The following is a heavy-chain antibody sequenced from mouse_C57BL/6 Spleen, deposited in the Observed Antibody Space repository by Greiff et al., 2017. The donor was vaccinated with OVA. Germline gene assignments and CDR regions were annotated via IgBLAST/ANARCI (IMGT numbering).Heavy chain of an antibody. CDR1: GYTFTSYW. D-gene: IGHD2-2*01. CDR2: IYPGSGST. J-gene: IGHJ2*01. V-gene: IGHV1-55*01. Sequence: VQPQQSGAELVKPGASVKMSCKASGYTFTSYWITWVKQRPGQGLVWIGVIYPGSGSTNYNEKFKSKATLTVDTSSSTAYMQLSSLTSEDSAVYYCAGHLYYGYYLDDWGQGTTLTVSS. CDR3: AGHLYYGYYLDD.